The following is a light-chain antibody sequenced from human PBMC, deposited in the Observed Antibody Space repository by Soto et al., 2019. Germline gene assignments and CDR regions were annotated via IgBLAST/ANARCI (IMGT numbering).Light chain of an antibody. CDR3: HRTNTFPT. J-gene: IGKJ5*01. Sequence: IHVTQSPPPLSETVGDRVSIACLASQGISNYLSWYHQKPVKVPKLLIYAASTLRSWVPSRFSGSGSGTDFTLTISSLQPEGVATYYYHRTNTFPTFGQGTQLEIK. CDR1: QGISNY. V-gene: IGKV1-27*01. CDR2: AAS.